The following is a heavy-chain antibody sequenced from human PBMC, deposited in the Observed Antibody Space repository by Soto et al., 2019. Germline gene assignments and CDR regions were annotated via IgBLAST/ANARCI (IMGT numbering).Heavy chain of an antibody. CDR1: GLTFADYG. CDR3: AKSTGGTANGMDV. V-gene: IGHV3-9*01. D-gene: IGHD2-8*02. J-gene: IGHJ6*02. Sequence: EVQLVESGGGLVQPGRSLRLSCAASGLTFADYGMHWVRQVPGTGLEWVSGISWSGGSIGYANSVKGRFSISRANAKNSLYLQMNSRRGEDTALYYCAKSTGGTANGMDVWGQGTTVTVSS. CDR2: ISWSGGSI.